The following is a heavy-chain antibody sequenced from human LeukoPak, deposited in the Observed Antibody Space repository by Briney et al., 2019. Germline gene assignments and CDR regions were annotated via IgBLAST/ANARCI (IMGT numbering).Heavy chain of an antibody. CDR3: ARAYSSGSDPFDN. CDR1: GFTFTNFA. CDR2: INGNGRNT. D-gene: IGHD6-19*01. Sequence: GGSLRLSCAASGFTFTNFAMTWVRQAPGKGLEWVSLINGNGRNTYYADAVKGRFTISRDNSKSTLYLQMNSLRAEDTAVYYCARAYSSGSDPFDNWGQGTLVTVTS. J-gene: IGHJ4*02. V-gene: IGHV3-23*01.